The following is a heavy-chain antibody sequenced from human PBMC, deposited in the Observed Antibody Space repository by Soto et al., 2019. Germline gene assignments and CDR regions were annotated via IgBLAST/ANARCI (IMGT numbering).Heavy chain of an antibody. CDR1: VEFFSNYG. CDR2: IIPIFGTI. J-gene: IGHJ5*02. CDR3: ARFFREGWVDPGVVRVYWDP. Sequence: QAQLVQSGAEVKEPGSSVKVSCKASVEFFSNYGISWVRQAPGQGLEWMGGIIPIFGTISYAEKFQGRVTITADESRNTVYMRLRGLRSADRAVYYCARFFREGWVDPGVVRVYWDPWGRGTLVTVPS. V-gene: IGHV1-69*01. D-gene: IGHD2-21*01.